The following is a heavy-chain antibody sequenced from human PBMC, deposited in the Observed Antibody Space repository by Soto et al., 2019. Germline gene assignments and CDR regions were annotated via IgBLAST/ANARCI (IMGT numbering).Heavy chain of an antibody. CDR2: IKKQANSHTT. Sequence: EVQLVESGGGLVQPGGSLRLSCAASGFTFSDHYMDWVRQAPADGLEWVGRIKKQANSHTTEYASSVEDRFTISRDDPGHSLFLQMNGLKTEDTAVYYCTGVKLCGSAGCHRVLDVWGAGTTVTVSA. CDR3: TGVKLCGSAGCHRVLDV. J-gene: IGHJ6*04. D-gene: IGHD2-2*01. V-gene: IGHV3-72*01. CDR1: GFTFSDHY.